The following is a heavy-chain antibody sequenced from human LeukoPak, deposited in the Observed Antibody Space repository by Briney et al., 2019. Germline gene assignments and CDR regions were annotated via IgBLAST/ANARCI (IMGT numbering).Heavy chain of an antibody. V-gene: IGHV4-34*01. D-gene: IGHD2-2*01. CDR2: INHSGST. CDR3: ARARIIRVVVPAATARRGWFDP. Sequence: SETLSLTCAVYGGSFSGYYWSWIRQPPGKGLEWIGGINHSGSTNYNPSLKSRVTISVDTSKNQFSLKLSSVTAADTAVYYCARARIIRVVVPAATARRGWFDPWGQGTLVTVSS. CDR1: GGSFSGYY. J-gene: IGHJ5*02.